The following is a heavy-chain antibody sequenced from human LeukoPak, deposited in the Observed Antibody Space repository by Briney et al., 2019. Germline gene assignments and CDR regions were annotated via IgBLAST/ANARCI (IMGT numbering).Heavy chain of an antibody. CDR2: IHSNGGA. V-gene: IGHV4-59*01. CDR1: GGSISNYY. Sequence: SETLSLTCTVSGGSISNYYWSWIRQPPGKGLEWIGFIHSNGGANYNASLNSRATISRDTSRSQVSLKLSSVTAADTAVYYCARGSVPYSSSWYHFDYWGQGTLVTVSS. CDR3: ARGSVPYSSSWYHFDY. J-gene: IGHJ4*02. D-gene: IGHD6-13*01.